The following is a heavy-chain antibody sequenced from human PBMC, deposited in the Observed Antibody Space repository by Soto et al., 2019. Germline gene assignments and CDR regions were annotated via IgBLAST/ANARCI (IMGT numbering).Heavy chain of an antibody. Sequence: EVQLLESGGGLVQPGGSLRLSCAASGFTFSIYAMNWVRQAPGKGLEWVSSISGGGGSTYYADSVKGRFTISRDNPKNTPYLQMNSLRAEDTGVKYCADSRGRDWVSAFCIWGQGTMVTVSS. D-gene: IGHD2-21*02. CDR2: ISGGGGST. J-gene: IGHJ3*02. CDR3: ADSRGRDWVSAFCI. V-gene: IGHV3-23*01. CDR1: GFTFSIYA.